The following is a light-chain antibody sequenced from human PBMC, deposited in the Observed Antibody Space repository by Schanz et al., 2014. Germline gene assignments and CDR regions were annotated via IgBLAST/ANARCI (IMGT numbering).Light chain of an antibody. CDR3: SSHTAITTAVV. J-gene: IGLJ2*01. CDR2: DVS. Sequence: QSALTQPPSASGSPGQSVTISCTGTSSDIGGYNFVSWYQQHPGEAPKLMIYDVSNRPSGVPDRFSGSKSGNTASLTISGLQAEDEADYHCSSHTAITTAVVFGGGTKLTVL. V-gene: IGLV2-8*01. CDR1: SSDIGGYNF.